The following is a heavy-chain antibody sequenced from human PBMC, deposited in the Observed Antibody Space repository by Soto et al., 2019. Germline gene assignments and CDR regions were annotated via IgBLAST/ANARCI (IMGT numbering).Heavy chain of an antibody. CDR2: IYYSGST. CDR3: ARGSRGPLLRYFDY. J-gene: IGHJ4*02. Sequence: SETLSLTCTVSGGSISSGGYYWSWIRQHPGKGLEWIGYIYYSGSTYYNPSLKSRVTISVDTSKNQFSLKLSSVTAADTAVYYCARGSRGPLLRYFDYWGQGTLVTVSS. CDR1: GGSISSGGYY. D-gene: IGHD3-10*01. V-gene: IGHV4-31*03.